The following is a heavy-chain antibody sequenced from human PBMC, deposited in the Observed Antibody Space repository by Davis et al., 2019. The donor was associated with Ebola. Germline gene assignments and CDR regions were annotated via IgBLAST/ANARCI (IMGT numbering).Heavy chain of an antibody. V-gene: IGHV3-11*01. D-gene: IGHD1-26*01. Sequence: GESLKISCAASGFTFSDYYMSWIRQAPGKGLEWVSYISSSGSTIYYADSVKGRFTISRDNAKNSLYLQMNSLRAEDTAVYYCASHSGSYSYNWFDPWGQGTLVTVSS. CDR2: ISSSGSTI. J-gene: IGHJ5*02. CDR3: ASHSGSYSYNWFDP. CDR1: GFTFSDYY.